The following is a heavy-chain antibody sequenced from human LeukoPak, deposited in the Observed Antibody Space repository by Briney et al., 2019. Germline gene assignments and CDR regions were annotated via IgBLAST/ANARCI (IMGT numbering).Heavy chain of an antibody. D-gene: IGHD3-10*01. Sequence: GESLKISCKGPGYSFTTYWIGWVHQTRGKGREWMGIIYPGDSDTRYSPSFEAQLTISVAKSISSDYLPWSSLKASDTAIYYCARVTFSGGIGFGDYWGQGTLVTVSS. CDR1: GYSFTTYW. V-gene: IGHV5-51*07. CDR2: IYPGDSDT. CDR3: ARVTFSGGIGFGDY. J-gene: IGHJ4*02.